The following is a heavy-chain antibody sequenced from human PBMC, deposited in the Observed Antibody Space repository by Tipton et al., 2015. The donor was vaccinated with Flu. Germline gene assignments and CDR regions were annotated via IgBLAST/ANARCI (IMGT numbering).Heavy chain of an antibody. V-gene: IGHV4-59*05. Sequence: TLSLTCTVSGGSVNGYFWSWIRQPPGKGLEWIGSLSYSGSTYYNPSLRSRVVISVDTSKNHFSLKLTSVTVADTAIYYCARLSFYDVDLKNFYFEDWGQGTLVTVSS. CDR1: GGSVNGYF. D-gene: IGHD3-10*02. J-gene: IGHJ4*02. CDR3: ARLSFYDVDLKNFYFED. CDR2: LSYSGST.